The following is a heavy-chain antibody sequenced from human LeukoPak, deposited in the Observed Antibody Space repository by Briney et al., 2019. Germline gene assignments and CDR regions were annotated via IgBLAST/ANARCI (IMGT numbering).Heavy chain of an antibody. V-gene: IGHV4-39*07. CDR1: GGSISSSSYY. CDR3: ARGASVMGDAFDI. J-gene: IGHJ3*02. CDR2: IYYSGST. Sequence: SETLSLTCTVSGGSISSSSYYWGWIRQPPGKGLEWIGSIYYSGSTYYNPSLKSRVTISVDTSKNQFSLKLSSVTAADTAVYYCARGASVMGDAFDIWGQGTMVTVSS. D-gene: IGHD3-16*01.